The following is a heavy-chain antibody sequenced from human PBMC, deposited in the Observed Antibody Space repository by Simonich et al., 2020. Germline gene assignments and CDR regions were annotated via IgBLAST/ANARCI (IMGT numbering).Heavy chain of an antibody. CDR2: ISRSSSYI. CDR3: ARWIAVAGTGAYGMDV. CDR1: GFTFSSYS. Sequence: EVQLVESGGGLVKPGGSLRLSCAASGFTFSSYSMNWVRQAPGKGLEWVSSISRSSSYIYYADSVKGRFTISRDNAKNSLYLQMNSLRAEDTAVYYCARWIAVAGTGAYGMDVWGQGTTVTVSS. V-gene: IGHV3-21*01. J-gene: IGHJ6*02. D-gene: IGHD6-19*01.